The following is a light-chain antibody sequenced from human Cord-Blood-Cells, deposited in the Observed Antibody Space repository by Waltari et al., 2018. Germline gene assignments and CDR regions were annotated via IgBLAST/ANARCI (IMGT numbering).Light chain of an antibody. J-gene: IGKJ4*01. Sequence: DIQMTQSPSSLSASVGDRVTITCRASQSISSYLNWYQQNPGKAPKLLIYAASSLQSGVPSRFSGSGSGTDFTLTISSLQPEDFATYYCQQSYTLLTFGGGTKVEIK. CDR2: AAS. V-gene: IGKV1-39*01. CDR1: QSISSY. CDR3: QQSYTLLT.